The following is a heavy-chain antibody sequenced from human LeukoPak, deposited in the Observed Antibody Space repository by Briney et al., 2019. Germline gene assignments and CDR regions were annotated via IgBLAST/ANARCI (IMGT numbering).Heavy chain of an antibody. D-gene: IGHD6-13*01. CDR1: GFTFSSYE. CDR2: ISSSGTTI. J-gene: IGHJ4*02. CDR3: AIGLFEEQQPY. V-gene: IGHV3-48*03. Sequence: GGSLRLSCAASGFTFSSYEMNWDRQAPGKGLEWVSYISSSGTTIYYADSVKGRFTISRDNAKNSLYLQMNSLRAEDTAVYYCAIGLFEEQQPYWGQGTLVTVSS.